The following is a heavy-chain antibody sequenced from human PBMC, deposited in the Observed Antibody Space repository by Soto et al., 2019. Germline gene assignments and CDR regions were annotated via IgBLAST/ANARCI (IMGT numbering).Heavy chain of an antibody. CDR1: GYTFTGYY. CDR2: INPNSGGT. CDR3: ATSYSSGWYFDY. D-gene: IGHD6-19*01. V-gene: IGHV1-2*04. J-gene: IGHJ4*02. Sequence: ASVKVSCKASGYTFTGYYMHWARQAPGQGPEWMGWINPNSGGTDYAQRFQGWVTMTRDTSISTAYMELSRLRSDDTAVYYRATSYSSGWYFDYWGQGTLVTFSS.